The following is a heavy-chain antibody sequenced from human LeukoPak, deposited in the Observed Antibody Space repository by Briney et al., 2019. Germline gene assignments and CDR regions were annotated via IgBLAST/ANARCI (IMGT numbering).Heavy chain of an antibody. D-gene: IGHD5-24*01. J-gene: IGHJ4*02. V-gene: IGHV3-33*06. CDR2: IWYDGSNK. CDR3: AKANGYNNYYLDY. Sequence: PGGSLRLSCAASGFTFRTYGMHWVRQAPGKGLEWVAVIWYDGSNKYYADSMTGRFTISRDNSKNTLYLQMNSLRAEDTAVYFCAKANGYNNYYLDYWGQGTLVTVSS. CDR1: GFTFRTYG.